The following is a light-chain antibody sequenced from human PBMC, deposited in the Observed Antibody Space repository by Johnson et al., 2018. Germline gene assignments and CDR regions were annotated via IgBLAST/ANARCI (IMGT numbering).Light chain of an antibody. CDR3: GTWDSSLSAGNV. V-gene: IGLV1-51*02. CDR2: ENN. Sequence: QSVLTQPPSVSAAPGQKVTISCSGSSSIIGNNYVSWYQQLPGTAPKLLIYENNKRPSGIPDRFSGSKSGTSATLGITGLQTGDEADYYCGTWDSSLSAGNVFGTGTKVTVL. CDR1: SSIIGNNY. J-gene: IGLJ1*01.